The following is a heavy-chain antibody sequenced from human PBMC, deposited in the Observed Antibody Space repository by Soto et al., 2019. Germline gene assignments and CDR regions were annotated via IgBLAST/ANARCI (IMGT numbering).Heavy chain of an antibody. V-gene: IGHV5-10-1*01. CDR3: ATSIALAGYNYYYGLDV. CDR1: GYSFTSYW. CDR2: IDPSDSYT. J-gene: IGHJ6*02. Sequence: PGESLKISCKGSGYSFTSYWISWVRQMPGKGLEWMGRIDPSDSYTNYSPSFQGRVTISRDNTKNSLYLQLNSLRAEDTAVYYCATSIALAGYNYYYGLDVWGQGTTVTVSS. D-gene: IGHD6-19*01.